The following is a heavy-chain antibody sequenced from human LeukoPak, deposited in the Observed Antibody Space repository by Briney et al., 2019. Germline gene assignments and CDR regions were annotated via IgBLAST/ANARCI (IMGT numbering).Heavy chain of an antibody. J-gene: IGHJ6*03. V-gene: IGHV3-7*01. CDR2: IKQDGSEK. CDR3: ATVRSNYYYYYMDV. CDR1: GFTLSSYW. D-gene: IGHD1-14*01. Sequence: GGSLRLSCAASGFTLSSYWLTWVRQAPGKGLEWVANIKQDGSEKYYVDSVKDRFTISRDNAKNSLCLQMNSLRAEDTAVYYCATVRSNYYYYYMDVWGKGTTVTVSS.